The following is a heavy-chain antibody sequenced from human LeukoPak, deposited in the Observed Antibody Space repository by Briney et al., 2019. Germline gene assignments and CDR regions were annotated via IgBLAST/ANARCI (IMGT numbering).Heavy chain of an antibody. V-gene: IGHV3-30*02. J-gene: IGHJ3*02. CDR1: GFTFSSYG. CDR3: AKDSGITIFGVALYAFDI. D-gene: IGHD3-3*01. CDR2: IRYDGSNK. Sequence: PGGSLRLSCAASGFTFSSYGMHWVRQAPGKGLEWVAFIRYDGSNKYYADSVKGRFTISRGNSKNTLYLQMNSLRAEDTAVYYCAKDSGITIFGVALYAFDIWGQGTMVTVSS.